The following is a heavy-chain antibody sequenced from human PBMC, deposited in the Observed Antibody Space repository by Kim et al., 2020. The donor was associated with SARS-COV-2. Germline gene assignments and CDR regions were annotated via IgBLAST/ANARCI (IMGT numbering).Heavy chain of an antibody. V-gene: IGHV4-34*01. CDR1: GGSFSGYY. J-gene: IGHJ5*02. D-gene: IGHD6-19*01. CDR2: INHSGST. Sequence: SETLSLTCAVYGGSFSGYYWSWIRQPPGKGLEWIGEINHSGSTNYNPSLKSRVTISVDTSKNQFSLKLSSVTAADTAVYYCARAHRPTYIAVAKPFPPNCFDPWGQGTLVTVSS. CDR3: ARAHRPTYIAVAKPFPPNCFDP.